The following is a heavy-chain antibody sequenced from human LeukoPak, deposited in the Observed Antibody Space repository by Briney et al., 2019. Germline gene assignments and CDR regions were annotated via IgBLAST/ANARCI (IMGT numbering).Heavy chain of an antibody. CDR1: GFTVSRTY. V-gene: IGHV3-53*01. CDR2: IYSDGNT. D-gene: IGHD3-10*01. Sequence: GGSLRLSCAASGFTVSRTYMSWVRQAPGKGLEWVSVIYSDGNTYYAASVKGRFTISRDNSKNTLYLQMNSLRAEDTAVYYCAKDRGIISDYWGQGTLVTVSS. CDR3: AKDRGIISDY. J-gene: IGHJ4*02.